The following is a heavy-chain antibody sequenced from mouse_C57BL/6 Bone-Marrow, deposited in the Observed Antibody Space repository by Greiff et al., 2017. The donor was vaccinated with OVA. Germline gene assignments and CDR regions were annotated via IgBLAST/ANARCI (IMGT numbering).Heavy chain of an antibody. Sequence: FPLQHSVAELARPGASVKLSCKASGYTFTSYGISWVKPRTGQGLEWIGEIYPRSGNTYYNEQFKGKATLTADKSSSTAYMELRSLTSEDSAVYFCARRRTGARFDYWGQGTTLTVSS. D-gene: IGHD4-1*01. V-gene: IGHV1-81*01. CDR1: GYTFTSYG. CDR2: IYPRSGNT. CDR3: ARRRTGARFDY. J-gene: IGHJ2*01.